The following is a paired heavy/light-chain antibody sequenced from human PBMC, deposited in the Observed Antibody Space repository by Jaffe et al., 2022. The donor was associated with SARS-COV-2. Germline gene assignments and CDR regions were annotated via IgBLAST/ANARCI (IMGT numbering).Heavy chain of an antibody. J-gene: IGHJ4*02. CDR1: GFAFSAHF. CDR2: SKNKANTYNA. D-gene: IGHD1-26*01. CDR3: VVNINGRPD. Sequence: EVQLVESGGGLVQPGGSLRLSCATSGFAFSAHFMDWVRQAPGKGLEWVGRSKNKANTYNADYAASVSDRFTISRDESNDSLYLQMNSLKTEDTAVYFCVVNINGRPDWGQGTLVTVSS. V-gene: IGHV3-72*01.
Light chain of an antibody. CDR3: QQYGSSPVT. CDR1: QSVSYNY. V-gene: IGKV3-20*01. CDR2: AAS. J-gene: IGKJ1*01. Sequence: EIVLTQSPGTLSLSPGERATLSCRASQSVSYNYLAWYQQKPGQAPRLLMYAASGRAPGIPARFSGSGSGTDFTLTITRLEPEDFAVYYCQQYGSSPVTFGQGTKVDIK.